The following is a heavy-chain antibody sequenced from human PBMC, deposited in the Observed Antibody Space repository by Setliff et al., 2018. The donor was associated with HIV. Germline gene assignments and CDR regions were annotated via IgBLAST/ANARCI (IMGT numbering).Heavy chain of an antibody. CDR3: AKQYCGGDCYSDSYYYMDV. J-gene: IGHJ6*03. D-gene: IGHD2-21*01. CDR2: IYYSGST. Sequence: SETLSLTCSVSGGSISSHYWTWIRQPPGKGLEWIGYIYYSGSTSYNPSLKSRVTISVDTSKNQFSLKLSSVTAADTAVYYCAKQYCGGDCYSDSYYYMDVWGKGTTVTVSS. V-gene: IGHV4-59*08. CDR1: GGSISSHY.